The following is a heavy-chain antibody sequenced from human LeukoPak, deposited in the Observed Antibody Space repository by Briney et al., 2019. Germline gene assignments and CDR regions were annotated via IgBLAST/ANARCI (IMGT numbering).Heavy chain of an antibody. V-gene: IGHV4-34*01. Sequence: PSETLSLTCAVYGGSFNDYYWSWIRQPPGKGLEWIGEMNHGGITNHNPSLKSRVTISLDTSKNRFSLKLTSVTAADTAVYYCARSVLKGLYYYGMDVWGQGTWVTVSS. CDR2: MNHGGIT. CDR1: GGSFNDYY. CDR3: ARSVLKGLYYYGMDV. J-gene: IGHJ6*02. D-gene: IGHD2-8*01.